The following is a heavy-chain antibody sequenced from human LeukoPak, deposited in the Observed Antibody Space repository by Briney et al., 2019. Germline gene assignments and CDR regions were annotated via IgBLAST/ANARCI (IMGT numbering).Heavy chain of an antibody. CDR2: ISSSSSTI. CDR1: GFTFSSYS. CDR3: ARGLRGVVVPAAIGAFDI. J-gene: IGHJ3*02. D-gene: IGHD2-2*01. V-gene: IGHV3-48*01. Sequence: GGSLRLSCAASGFTFSSYSMNWVRQAPGKGLEWVSYISSSSSTIYYADSVKGRFTISRDNAKNSLYLQMNSLRAEDTAVYYCARGLRGVVVPAAIGAFDIWGQGTMVTVSS.